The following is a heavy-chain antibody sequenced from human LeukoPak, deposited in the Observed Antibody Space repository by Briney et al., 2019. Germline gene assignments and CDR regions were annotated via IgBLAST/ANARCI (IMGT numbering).Heavy chain of an antibody. CDR2: LYSGSNT. D-gene: IGHD5-18*01. Sequence: GGSLRLSCAASGFTVRTNYMSWVRQAPGKGLEWVSVLYSGSNTYYADSVKGRFTISRDDSKNTLYLQMSSLRVADTAVYYCARVGSGDIYGYGDYWGQGTLVTVSS. CDR1: GFTVRTNY. J-gene: IGHJ4*02. V-gene: IGHV3-66*01. CDR3: ARVGSGDIYGYGDY.